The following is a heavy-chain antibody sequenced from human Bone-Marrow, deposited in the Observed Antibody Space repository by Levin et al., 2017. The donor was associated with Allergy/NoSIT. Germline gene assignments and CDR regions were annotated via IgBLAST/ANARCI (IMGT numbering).Heavy chain of an antibody. J-gene: IGHJ6*02. V-gene: IGHV6-1*01. CDR2: TYYRSKFYS. D-gene: IGHD1-26*01. CDR1: GDSVSSNSAA. Sequence: SETLSLTCAISGDSVSSNSAAWNWIRQSPSRGLEWLARTYYRSKFYSDYAESLKGRITINPDTSKNQFSLQLNSVTPEDTAVYYCSRGDYRGSYYYYYGMDVWGQGTTVTVSS. CDR3: SRGDYRGSYYYYYGMDV.